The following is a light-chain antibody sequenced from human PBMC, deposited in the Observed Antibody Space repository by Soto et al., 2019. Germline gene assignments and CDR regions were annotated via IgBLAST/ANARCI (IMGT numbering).Light chain of an antibody. CDR1: DNDVGGYDF. V-gene: IGLV2-14*01. J-gene: IGLJ3*02. CDR3: CSHSSSIAWV. Sequence: QSALTQSASVSGSPGQSITISCTGTDNDVGGYDFVSWYQQHPGRAPKLLIHQVTIRLSGISSRFSGSRSGNTDSLTITGLQPEDEAMYFFCSHSSSIAWVFGGGTKLAVL. CDR2: QVT.